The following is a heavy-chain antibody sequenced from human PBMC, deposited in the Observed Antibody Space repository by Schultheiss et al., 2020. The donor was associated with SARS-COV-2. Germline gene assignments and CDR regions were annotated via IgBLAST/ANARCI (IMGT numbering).Heavy chain of an antibody. V-gene: IGHV4-31*03. D-gene: IGHD2-15*01. CDR1: GGSINSAGNH. CDR2: ISNSGST. J-gene: IGHJ4*02. CDR3: AREHCSGGSCLVDY. Sequence: SETLSLTCTVSGGSINSAGNHWSWVRQNPGQGLEWIGYISNSGSTYYNPSLKSRLRISADTSKNQFSLELSSVTAADTAVYYCAREHCSGGSCLVDYWGQGTLVTVSS.